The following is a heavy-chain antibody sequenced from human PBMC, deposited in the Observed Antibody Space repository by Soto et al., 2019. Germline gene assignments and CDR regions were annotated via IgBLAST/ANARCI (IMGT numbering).Heavy chain of an antibody. V-gene: IGHV3-9*01. Sequence: EVQLVESGGGLVQPGRSLSLSCAASGFTFDDYAMHWVRQVPGKGLEWVSGINWNSGSIGYGASVKGRFAISRDNAKNSLHLQMNRLSAEDTAFYYCVKDESINWYSGHFRHWGQGTLVTVSS. D-gene: IGHD6-13*01. CDR3: VKDESINWYSGHFRH. J-gene: IGHJ1*01. CDR2: INWNSGSI. CDR1: GFTFDDYA.